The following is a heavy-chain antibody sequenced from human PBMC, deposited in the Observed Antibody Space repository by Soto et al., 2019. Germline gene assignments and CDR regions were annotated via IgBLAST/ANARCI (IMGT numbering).Heavy chain of an antibody. CDR3: ARFTYKSAFNWFDP. J-gene: IGHJ5*02. CDR2: IYHMGGT. D-gene: IGHD1-20*01. CDR1: GASLNSDY. V-gene: IGHV4-59*03. Sequence: QVQLQESGPGLVKPSETLSLTCTVSGASLNSDYWSWIRQSPGKGLEWIGYIYHMGGTDYNPSLKSRVTISIDKSKNRFSLNLRSVTAADTAVYFCARFTYKSAFNWFDPWGQGTQVTVSS.